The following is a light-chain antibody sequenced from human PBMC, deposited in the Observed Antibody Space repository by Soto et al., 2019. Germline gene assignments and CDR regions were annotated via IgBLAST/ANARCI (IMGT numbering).Light chain of an antibody. CDR3: SSYTSTSSYV. CDR1: SSDVGGYNS. J-gene: IGLJ1*01. CDR2: EVS. Sequence: QSVLTQPASVSVSLGQSITVSCTGTSSDVGGYNSVSWYQQHPGKPPKLIIYEVSNRPSGVSDRFSGSKSGNTASLTISGLQAEDEADYYCSSYTSTSSYVFATGTKVTVL. V-gene: IGLV2-14*03.